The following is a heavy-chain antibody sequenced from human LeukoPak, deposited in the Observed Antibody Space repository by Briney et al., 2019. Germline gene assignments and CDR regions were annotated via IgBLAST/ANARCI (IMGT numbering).Heavy chain of an antibody. V-gene: IGHV3-23*01. CDR1: GFTITAYA. Sequence: GGSLRLSCAASGFTITAYAMSWVRQSPGKGLEWVSGIGITSEYIHYADSVKGRFTISRDNSKNTVYLEMSSLRAEDAAVYYCATDRAVVTGPASHPHFDYWGQGTLVTVSS. D-gene: IGHD4-23*01. J-gene: IGHJ4*02. CDR3: ATDRAVVTGPASHPHFDY. CDR2: IGITSEYI.